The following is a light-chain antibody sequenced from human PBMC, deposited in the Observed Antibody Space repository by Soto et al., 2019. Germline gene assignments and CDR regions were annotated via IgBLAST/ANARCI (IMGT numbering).Light chain of an antibody. Sequence: QSALTQPPSASGTPGQRVTISCSGSSSNIGSDFVYWYQQLPGTAPXLLIXHXXXRXSGVPXXXSXXXXXXXXXXAXSDLXSEDEGDYYCSAWDDSLSVYVFGAGTKLTVL. V-gene: IGLV1-47*01. CDR1: SSNIGSDF. CDR2: HXX. J-gene: IGLJ1*01. CDR3: SAWDDSLSVYV.